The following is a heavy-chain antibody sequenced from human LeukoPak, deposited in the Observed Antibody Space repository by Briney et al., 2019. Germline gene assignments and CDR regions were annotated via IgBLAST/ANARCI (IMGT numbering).Heavy chain of an antibody. D-gene: IGHD2-21*01. CDR1: GFTFSSYA. J-gene: IGHJ4*02. CDR2: ISGSGLST. V-gene: IGHV3-23*01. Sequence: GGSLRLSCAASGFTFSSYAMSWVRQAPGKGLEWVSSISGSGLSTYYADSVKGRFTISRDNSKNTAYLQMNSLKTEDTAVYYCAKAPVTTCRGAYCYPFDYWGQGTLVTVSS. CDR3: AKAPVTTCRGAYCYPFDY.